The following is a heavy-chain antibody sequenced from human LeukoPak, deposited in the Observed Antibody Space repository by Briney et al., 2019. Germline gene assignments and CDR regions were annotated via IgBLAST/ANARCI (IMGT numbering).Heavy chain of an antibody. V-gene: IGHV4-59*01. Sequence: SETLSLTCTVSGGSISSYYWSWIRQPPGKGLEWIGYIYYSGSTNYNPSLKSRVTISVDTSKNQFSLKLSSVTAADTAVYYCARERRLPRGCFDLWGRGTLVTVSS. CDR1: GGSISSYY. J-gene: IGHJ2*01. CDR2: IYYSGST. CDR3: ARERRLPRGCFDL.